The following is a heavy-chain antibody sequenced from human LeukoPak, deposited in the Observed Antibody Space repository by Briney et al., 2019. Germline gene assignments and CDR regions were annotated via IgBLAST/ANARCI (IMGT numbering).Heavy chain of an antibody. J-gene: IGHJ3*01. Sequence: SGGSLRLSCAASGFTFSIYAMSWVRQAPGKGLEGVSAISGSGGSTYYADSVKGRLTISRDNSKIMLYLQMNSLRAEETAVYYCAIPPRGVCSGGSSYSSHAFDVWGQGTMVTVSS. V-gene: IGHV3-23*01. D-gene: IGHD2-15*01. CDR1: GFTFSIYA. CDR3: AIPPRGVCSGGSSYSSHAFDV. CDR2: ISGSGGST.